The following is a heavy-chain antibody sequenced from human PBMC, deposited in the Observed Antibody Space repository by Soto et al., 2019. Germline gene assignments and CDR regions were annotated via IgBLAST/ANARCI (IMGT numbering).Heavy chain of an antibody. V-gene: IGHV4-39*01. Sequence: QLQLQESGPGQVKPSETLSLTCTVSGGSISSSGYYWGWIRQPPGKGLEWIGTMYYSGSTYYNPSLKSRVTISVDTSKNQFSLKLSSVTAADMAVYYCARQFSVYGDYGRYFDFWGQGTLVTVSS. D-gene: IGHD4-17*01. CDR1: GGSISSSGYY. CDR2: MYYSGST. CDR3: ARQFSVYGDYGRYFDF. J-gene: IGHJ4*02.